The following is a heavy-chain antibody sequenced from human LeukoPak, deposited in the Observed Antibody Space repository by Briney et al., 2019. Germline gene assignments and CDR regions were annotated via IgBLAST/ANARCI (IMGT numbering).Heavy chain of an antibody. V-gene: IGHV4-59*08. J-gene: IGHJ4*02. Sequence: SETLSLTCTVSGGSISSYYWSWIRQPPGKGLEWIGYIYYSGSTNYNPSLKSRVTISVDTSKNQFSLKLSSVTAADTAVYYCARAQRRLVGALDYWGQGTLVTVSS. CDR3: ARAQRRLVGALDY. CDR2: IYYSGST. D-gene: IGHD1-26*01. CDR1: GGSISSYY.